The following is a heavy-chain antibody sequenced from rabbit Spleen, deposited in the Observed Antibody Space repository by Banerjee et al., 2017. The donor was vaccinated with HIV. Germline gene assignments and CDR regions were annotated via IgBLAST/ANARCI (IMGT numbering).Heavy chain of an antibody. J-gene: IGHJ4*01. D-gene: IGHD8-1*01. Sequence: QEQLVESGGCLVQPEGSLTLTRTASGFSFSSRYYMCWVRQAPGKGLEWIACIDDGSGGSDYYASWAKGRFTISRTSSTTVTLQMTRLTAADTATYFCARDAGTGDYIDVYFDLWGQGTLVTVS. CDR2: IDDGSGGSD. CDR1: GFSFSSRYY. V-gene: IGHV1S45*01. CDR3: ARDAGTGDYIDVYFDL.